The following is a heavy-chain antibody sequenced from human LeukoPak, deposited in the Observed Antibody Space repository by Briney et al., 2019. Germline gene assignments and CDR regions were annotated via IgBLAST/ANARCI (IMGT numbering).Heavy chain of an antibody. V-gene: IGHV3-21*01. CDR2: ISGLSSYT. J-gene: IGHJ4*02. Sequence: TGGSLRLSCAASGFTFNSYAMNWVRQAPGKGLEWVSSISGLSSYTYYGESVKGRFSISRDNAKNSLYLQMNSLGAEDTATYYCGRAFPPLRTSSAGDLWGQGILVTVSS. CDR3: GRAFPPLRTSSAGDL. CDR1: GFTFNSYA. D-gene: IGHD3-16*01.